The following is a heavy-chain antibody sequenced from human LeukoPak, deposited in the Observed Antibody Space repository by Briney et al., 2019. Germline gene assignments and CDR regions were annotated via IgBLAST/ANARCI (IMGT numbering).Heavy chain of an antibody. J-gene: IGHJ4*02. CDR2: ISAYNGNT. D-gene: IGHD3-22*01. V-gene: IGHV1-18*01. Sequence: ASVKVSCKASGYTFTNYGVSWVRQAPGQGLEWMGWISAYNGNTNYAQKFQGRVTMTTDTSTSTAYMELRGLRSDDTAVYYCARDHYDISEYVTYWGQGTLVTVSS. CDR3: ARDHYDISEYVTY. CDR1: GYTFTNYG.